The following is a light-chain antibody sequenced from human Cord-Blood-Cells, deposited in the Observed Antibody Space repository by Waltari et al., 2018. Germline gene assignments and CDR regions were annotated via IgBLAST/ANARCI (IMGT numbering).Light chain of an antibody. CDR3: QQYGSSPVYT. CDR1: QSVSSSY. CDR2: GAS. V-gene: IGKV3-20*01. Sequence: EIVLTQSPGTLSLSPGERATLSCRASQSVSSSYLAWYQQKPGKAPRLLIYGASSRATGIPDRFSGSGSGTYFTLTISRLEPEDFAVYYCQQYGSSPVYTFGQGTKLEIK. J-gene: IGKJ2*01.